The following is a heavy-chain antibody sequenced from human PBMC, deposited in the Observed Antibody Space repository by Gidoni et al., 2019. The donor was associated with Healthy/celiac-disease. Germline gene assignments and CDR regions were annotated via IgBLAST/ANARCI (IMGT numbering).Heavy chain of an antibody. V-gene: IGHV4-39*01. D-gene: IGHD3-22*01. CDR3: ASFDYYDSSGPCDY. J-gene: IGHJ4*02. CDR2: IYYSGST. Sequence: IYYSGSTYYNPSLKSRVTISVDTSKNQFSLKLSSVTAADTAVYYCASFDYYDSSGPCDYWGQGTLVTVSS.